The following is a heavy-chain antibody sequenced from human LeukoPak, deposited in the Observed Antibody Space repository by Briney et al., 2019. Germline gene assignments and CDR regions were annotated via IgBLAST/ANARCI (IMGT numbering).Heavy chain of an antibody. Sequence: ASVKVSCKASGGTFSSYAISWVRQAPGQGLEWMGGIIPIFGTANYAQKFQGRVTITAGESTSTAYMELSSLRSEDTVVYYCAISPVYSSGWNDYWGQGTLVTVSS. V-gene: IGHV1-69*13. CDR3: AISPVYSSGWNDY. J-gene: IGHJ4*02. CDR1: GGTFSSYA. CDR2: IIPIFGTA. D-gene: IGHD6-19*01.